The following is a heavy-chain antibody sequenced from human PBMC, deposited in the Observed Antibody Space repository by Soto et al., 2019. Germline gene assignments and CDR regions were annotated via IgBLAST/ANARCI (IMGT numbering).Heavy chain of an antibody. D-gene: IGHD3-3*01. CDR2: IYYSGST. CDR3: ASGNYDFWSGSYAIQARASARMDV. CDR1: GGSISSSSYY. Sequence: SETLSLTCTVSGGSISSSSYYWGWIRQPPGKGLEWIGSIYYSGSTYYNPSLKSRVTISVDTSKNQFSLKLSSVTAADTAVNYCASGNYDFWSGSYAIQARASARMDVWGQGTTVTVSS. V-gene: IGHV4-39*01. J-gene: IGHJ6*02.